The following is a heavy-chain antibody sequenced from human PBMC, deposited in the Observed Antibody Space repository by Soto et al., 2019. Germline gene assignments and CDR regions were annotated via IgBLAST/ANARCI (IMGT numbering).Heavy chain of an antibody. Sequence: QVQLVQSGAEVKKPGSSVKVSCKASGGTFSTSLISWVRQAPGQGLEWMGGIIPIFGTPNYAQKFQGRVTITADESTSTVYMELNSLRSEDTAMYYCARGYTAYDAHSYYFESWGQGTQVTVSS. V-gene: IGHV1-69*01. CDR2: IIPIFGTP. CDR1: GGTFSTSL. CDR3: ARGYTAYDAHSYYFES. J-gene: IGHJ4*02. D-gene: IGHD3-22*01.